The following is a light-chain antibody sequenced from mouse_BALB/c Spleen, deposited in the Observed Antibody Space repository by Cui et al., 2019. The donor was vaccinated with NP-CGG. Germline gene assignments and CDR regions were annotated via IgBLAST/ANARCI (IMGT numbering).Light chain of an antibody. CDR1: TGAVTTRNY. CDR2: GTN. CDR3: ALWYSNHWV. Sequence: QAVVTQESALTTSPGETVTLTCRSSTGAVTTRNYANWVQEKPDHLFTGLIGGTNNRAPGVPARFSGSLIGDKAALTITGAQTEDEAMYFCALWYSNHWVFGGGTKLNVL. J-gene: IGLJ1*01. V-gene: IGLV1*01.